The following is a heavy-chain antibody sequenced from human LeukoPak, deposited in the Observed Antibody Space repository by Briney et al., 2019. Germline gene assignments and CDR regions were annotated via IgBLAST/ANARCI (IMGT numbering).Heavy chain of an antibody. CDR1: GFHLSRNG. V-gene: IGHV3-30*02. CDR2: IRYDGTKK. CDR3: ARDFDDVNGDYFYIPDY. D-gene: IGHD2-21*02. Sequence: GGSLRLSCAASGFHLSRNGMHWVRQAPGKGLGWGAFIRYDGTKKFYGDSVRGRFTISRDNSKITVYLQMNSLRDDDTAVYYCARDFDDVNGDYFYIPDYWGQGILVTVSS. J-gene: IGHJ4*02.